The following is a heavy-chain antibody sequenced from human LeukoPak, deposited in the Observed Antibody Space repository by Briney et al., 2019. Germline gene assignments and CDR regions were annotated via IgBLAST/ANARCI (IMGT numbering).Heavy chain of an antibody. CDR3: ARETLRWQGDP. J-gene: IGHJ5*02. V-gene: IGHV3-7*01. D-gene: IGHD2-15*01. Sequence: PGGSLRLSCAASGFTFSSYWMSWVRQAPGKGLEWVAIISGDGSEKYYVDSVKGRFTISRDNAKNSLYLQMNSLRVEDTAVYSCARETLRWQGDPWGQGTLVTVSS. CDR1: GFTFSSYW. CDR2: ISGDGSEK.